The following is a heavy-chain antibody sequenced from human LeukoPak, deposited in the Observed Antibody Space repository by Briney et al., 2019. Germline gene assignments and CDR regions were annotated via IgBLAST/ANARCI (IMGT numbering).Heavy chain of an antibody. CDR1: GFTFSSYA. D-gene: IGHD3-10*01. CDR2: ISGSASST. CDR3: AKGDVLLWFGELT. Sequence: GGSLRLSCAASGFTFSSYAMSWVRQAPGKGLEWVSTISGSASSTYNAESVRGRFTVSRDNSKNTLSLQMNSLTAEDTAVYYCAKGDVLLWFGELTWGQGTLVTVSS. V-gene: IGHV3-23*01. J-gene: IGHJ4*02.